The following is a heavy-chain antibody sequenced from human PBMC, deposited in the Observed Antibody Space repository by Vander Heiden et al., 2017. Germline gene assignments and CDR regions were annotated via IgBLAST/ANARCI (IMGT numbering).Heavy chain of an antibody. CDR1: GFTFSTYA. Sequence: EVQLLESGGGLVQPGGTLSLSCAASGFTFSTYALSWVRQAPGKGLEWVSTSTTSGGSTYYADSVKGRFTISRDSSKNTLYLQMNSLRAEDTAVYYCAKVGGALQNPSDYWGQGTLVTVSS. CDR2: STTSGGST. V-gene: IGHV3-23*01. D-gene: IGHD3-16*01. J-gene: IGHJ4*02. CDR3: AKVGGALQNPSDY.